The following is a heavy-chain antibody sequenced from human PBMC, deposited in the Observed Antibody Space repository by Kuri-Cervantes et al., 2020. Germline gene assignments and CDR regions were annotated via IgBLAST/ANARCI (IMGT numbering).Heavy chain of an antibody. CDR3: ARGQWLLGAGDY. V-gene: IGHV4-61*08. J-gene: IGHJ4*02. CDR1: GDSVSGDGYY. CDR2: IYDSGTT. D-gene: IGHD3-22*01. Sequence: SETLFLTCTVSGDSVSGDGYYWTWIRQPPGKGLEWIGYIYDSGTTNYNPSLESRVTISVDTSKNQFSLRLNSVTAADTALYYCARGQWLLGAGDYWGQGTLVTVSS.